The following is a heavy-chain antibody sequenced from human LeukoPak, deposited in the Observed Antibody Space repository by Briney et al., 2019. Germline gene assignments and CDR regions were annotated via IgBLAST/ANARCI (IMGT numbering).Heavy chain of an antibody. CDR2: IYYSGST. Sequence: SETLSLTCTVSGGSISSYYWSWIRQPPGKGLEWIGYIYYSGSTDYNPSLKSRVTISVDTSKNQFSLKLISVTAADTAVYYCARGWRSPGIAVAGTDPSFDYWGQGTLVTVSS. CDR3: ARGWRSPGIAVAGTDPSFDY. J-gene: IGHJ4*02. V-gene: IGHV4-59*12. D-gene: IGHD6-19*01. CDR1: GGSISSYY.